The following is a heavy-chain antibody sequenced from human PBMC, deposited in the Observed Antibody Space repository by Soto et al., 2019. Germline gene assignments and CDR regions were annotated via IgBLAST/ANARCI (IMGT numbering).Heavy chain of an antibody. CDR1: GGSISSYY. V-gene: IGHV4-59*01. Sequence: SETLSLTCTVSGGSISSYYWSWIRQPPGKGLEWIGYNYYSGSTNYNPSLKSRVTISVDTSKNQFSLKLSSVTAADTAVYYCARDLYYDILTGYQLDYWGQGTLVTVSS. D-gene: IGHD3-9*01. J-gene: IGHJ4*02. CDR2: NYYSGST. CDR3: ARDLYYDILTGYQLDY.